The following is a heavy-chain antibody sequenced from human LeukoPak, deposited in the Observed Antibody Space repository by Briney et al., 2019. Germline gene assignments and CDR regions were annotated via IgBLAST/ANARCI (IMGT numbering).Heavy chain of an antibody. V-gene: IGHV3-23*01. CDR2: ISGSGGST. CDR3: AKGAASRGYTYVAN. J-gene: IGHJ4*02. CDR1: GFTFSSYA. Sequence: GGSLRLSCAASGFTFSSYAMSWVRQAPGKGLEWVSAISGSGGSTYYADSVKGRFTISRDNSNNTLYLQMNSLRAEDTAVYYCAKGAASRGYTYVANWGQGTLVTVSS. D-gene: IGHD5-18*01.